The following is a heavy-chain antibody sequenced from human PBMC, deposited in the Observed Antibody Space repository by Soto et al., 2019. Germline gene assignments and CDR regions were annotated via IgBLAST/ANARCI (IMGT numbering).Heavy chain of an antibody. CDR1: GGSFSGYY. V-gene: IGHV4-34*01. Sequence: QVQRQQWGAGLLKPSETLSLTCAVYGGSFSGYYWSWIRQPPGKGLEWIGEINHSGSTNYNPSLKSRVTISVDTSKNQFTLKLRSVTAADSAVYYCARLVTLGYCSSPSCVISYYYYGMDVWGQGTTVTFSS. D-gene: IGHD2-2*01. CDR2: INHSGST. J-gene: IGHJ6*02. CDR3: ARLVTLGYCSSPSCVISYYYYGMDV.